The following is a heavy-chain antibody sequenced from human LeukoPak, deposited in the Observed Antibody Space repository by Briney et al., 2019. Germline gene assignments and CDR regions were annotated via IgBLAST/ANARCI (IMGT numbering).Heavy chain of an antibody. CDR1: GYPFTHFG. CDR2: NSSYNGKK. D-gene: IGHD1-1*01. CDR3: ARDEVRNDENLFDP. J-gene: IGHJ5*02. Sequence: ASVKVSRRASGYPFTHFGINWVRHAPGQGLEWMEGNSSYNGKKKYAQKLQGRATIRTKTSTHTVFMALRSLRCGHTGVYLCARDEVRNDENLFDPWGEGTLVPVS. V-gene: IGHV1-18*01.